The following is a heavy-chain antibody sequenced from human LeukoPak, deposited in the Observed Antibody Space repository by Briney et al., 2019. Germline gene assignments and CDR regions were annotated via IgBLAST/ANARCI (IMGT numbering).Heavy chain of an antibody. CDR1: GYAFTGYY. J-gene: IGHJ6*03. Sequence: ASVNVFCKASGYAFTGYYMDWVRQAPGQGLEWMGRINPNSGATNYAQKFQGRVTMTRDTSISTAYMEFNGLRYDDTAVYYCARGIYSTDLYFYMDVWGKGTTVTVYS. D-gene: IGHD2/OR15-2a*01. CDR2: INPNSGAT. CDR3: ARGIYSTDLYFYMDV. V-gene: IGHV1-2*06.